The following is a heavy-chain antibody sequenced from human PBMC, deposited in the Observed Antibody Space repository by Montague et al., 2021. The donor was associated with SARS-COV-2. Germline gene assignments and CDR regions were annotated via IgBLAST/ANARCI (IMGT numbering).Heavy chain of an antibody. J-gene: IGHJ4*02. Sequence: SLRLSCAASGFTFSNAWMSWVRQAPGKGLEWVGRIKSKTDGGTTDYAAPVKGRFTISRDDSKNTLYLQMNSLKTEDTAVYYCTTDTGYVKQWLIYHFDYWGQGTLVTVSS. V-gene: IGHV3-15*01. CDR1: GFTFSNAW. D-gene: IGHD6-19*01. CDR2: IKSKTDGGTT. CDR3: TTDTGYVKQWLIYHFDY.